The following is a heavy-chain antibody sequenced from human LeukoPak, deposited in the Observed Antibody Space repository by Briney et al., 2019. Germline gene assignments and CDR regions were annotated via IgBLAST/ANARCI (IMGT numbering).Heavy chain of an antibody. CDR3: AKYHITMVRGVNFYYGMDV. Sequence: GGSLRLSCAASGFTFSSYAMSWVRQAPGKGLEWVPAISGSGGSTYYADSVKGRFTISRDNSKNTLYLQMNSLRAEDTAVYYCAKYHITMVRGVNFYYGMDVWGKGTTVTVSS. J-gene: IGHJ6*04. V-gene: IGHV3-23*01. CDR2: ISGSGGST. D-gene: IGHD3-10*01. CDR1: GFTFSSYA.